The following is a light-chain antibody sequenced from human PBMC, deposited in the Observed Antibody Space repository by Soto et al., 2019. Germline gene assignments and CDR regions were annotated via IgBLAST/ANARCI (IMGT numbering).Light chain of an antibody. CDR1: LCVSSTY. CDR2: GAS. CDR3: QQYGSLSWT. Sequence: ETALTQAPRALSLSPGERAILSCRAILCVSSTYLAWYHQKPGQAPRIITFGASGRATGIPDRFSGSGSGTDFTLTISRLEPEDFAMYYCQQYGSLSWTFGQGTKVDI. J-gene: IGKJ1*01. V-gene: IGKV3-20*01.